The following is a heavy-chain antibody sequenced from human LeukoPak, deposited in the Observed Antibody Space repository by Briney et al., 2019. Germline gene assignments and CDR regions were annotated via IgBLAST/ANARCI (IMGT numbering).Heavy chain of an antibody. D-gene: IGHD2-2*01. CDR1: GGSISSGDYY. Sequence: PSETLSLTCTVSGGSISSGDYYWTWIRQPPGKGLEWIGYIYYSGSTYYNPSLKSRVTISADTSKNQFSLKLSSVTAADTAAYYCARRVGYCNSSGCPPFDYWGQGTLVTVSS. J-gene: IGHJ4*02. CDR3: ARRVGYCNSSGCPPFDY. CDR2: IYYSGST. V-gene: IGHV4-30-4*08.